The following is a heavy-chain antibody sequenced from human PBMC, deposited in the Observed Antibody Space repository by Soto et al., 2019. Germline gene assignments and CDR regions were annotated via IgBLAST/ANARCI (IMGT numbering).Heavy chain of an antibody. CDR3: ARTSMTTVTTRFDY. V-gene: IGHV4-34*01. CDR1: GGSFSGYY. D-gene: IGHD4-17*01. CDR2: INHSRST. J-gene: IGHJ4*02. Sequence: QVQLQQWGAGLLKPSETLSLTCAVYGGSFSGYYWSWIRQPPGKGLEWIGEINHSRSTNYNPSLKSRGTISVDTSKNQFSLTLSSVTAADTAVYYCARTSMTTVTTRFDYWGQGTLVTVSS.